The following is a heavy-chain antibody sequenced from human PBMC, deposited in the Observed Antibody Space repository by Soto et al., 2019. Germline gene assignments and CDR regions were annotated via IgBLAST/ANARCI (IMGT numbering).Heavy chain of an antibody. J-gene: IGHJ4*02. CDR1: GYTFTSYD. V-gene: IGHV1-8*01. Sequence: QVQLVQSGAEVRTPGASVKVSCKASGYTFTSYDINWVRQATGQGPEWMGWMNPDSGNTGYVQKFQGRVTMTRNTAISTAYMELSSLTSEVKAVYYCARSVGGSNVNFDYWGQGTLVSVS. CDR2: MNPDSGNT. CDR3: ARSVGGSNVNFDY. D-gene: IGHD3-10*01.